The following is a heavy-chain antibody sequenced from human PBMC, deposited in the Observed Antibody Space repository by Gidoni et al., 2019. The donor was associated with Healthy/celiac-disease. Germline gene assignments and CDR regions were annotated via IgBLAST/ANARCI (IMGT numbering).Heavy chain of an antibody. D-gene: IGHD4-17*01. V-gene: IGHV4-30-2*01. Sequence: QLQLQESGSGLVKPSQTLSLTCAVSGGSISSGGYSWSGIRQPPGKGLEWIGYIYHSGSTYYNPSLKSRVTISVDRSKNQFSLKLSSVTAADTAVYYCARGLMTTVVTTGAFDIWGQGTMVTVSS. CDR3: ARGLMTTVVTTGAFDI. J-gene: IGHJ3*02. CDR2: IYHSGST. CDR1: GGSISSGGYS.